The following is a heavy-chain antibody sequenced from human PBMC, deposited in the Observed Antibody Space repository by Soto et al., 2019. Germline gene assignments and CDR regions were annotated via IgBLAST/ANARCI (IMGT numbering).Heavy chain of an antibody. D-gene: IGHD5-12*01. V-gene: IGHV3-30*18. CDR3: AKSSGSGYENYYYYMDV. Sequence: QVQLVESGGGVVQPGRSLRLSCAASGFTFSSYGMHWVRQAPGKGLEWVAVISYDGSNKYYADSVKGRFTISRDNYKNTLYLQMNSLRAEDTAVYYCAKSSGSGYENYYYYMDVWGKGTTVTVSS. J-gene: IGHJ6*03. CDR2: ISYDGSNK. CDR1: GFTFSSYG.